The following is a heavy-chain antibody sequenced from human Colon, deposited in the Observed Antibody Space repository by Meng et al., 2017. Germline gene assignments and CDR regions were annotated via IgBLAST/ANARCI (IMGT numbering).Heavy chain of an antibody. CDR2: IFYTGTA. Sequence: QVRLQGPGPGLVKPSQTPSLTCNVSVLSIGTTGDYWTWIRQRPGKGLEWIGKIFYTGTAHYNPSLKTRAAMSVDRSKNQFSLKLSSVTAADTAVYYCARADCTAGICYQFDNWGQGTLVTVSS. CDR3: ARADCTAGICYQFDN. CDR1: VLSIGTTGDY. D-gene: IGHD2-8*02. J-gene: IGHJ4*02. V-gene: IGHV4-31*03.